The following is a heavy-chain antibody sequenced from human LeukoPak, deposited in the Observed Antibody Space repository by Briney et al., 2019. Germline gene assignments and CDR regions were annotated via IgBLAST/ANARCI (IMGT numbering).Heavy chain of an antibody. Sequence: SETLSLLCSVSGGHLSRYYWRWIRPAAGKGLEWMGYINHGASTNYNPSLKSRLTISVATSTNQFSLKLSSVTAADTAVYYRARLPRGVGATDWGQGTLVTVSS. D-gene: IGHD1-26*01. CDR2: INHGAST. CDR3: ARLPRGVGATD. J-gene: IGHJ4*02. CDR1: GGHLSRYY. V-gene: IGHV4-59*01.